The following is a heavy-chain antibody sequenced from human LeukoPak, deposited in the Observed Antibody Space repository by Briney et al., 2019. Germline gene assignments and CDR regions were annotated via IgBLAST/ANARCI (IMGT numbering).Heavy chain of an antibody. CDR1: GGTFSSYT. J-gene: IGHJ4*02. CDR3: ARDSGDSSGYYLAGGGPFDY. V-gene: IGHV1-69*04. CDR2: IIPILGVA. D-gene: IGHD3-22*01. Sequence: GSSVKVSCTASGGTFSSYTITWVRQAPGPGLEWMGRIIPILGVANSAQKFQGRVTITAHKTASTPYMELSSIRSEDTAWYHCARDSGDSSGYYLAGGGPFDYWGEGTLVTVSS.